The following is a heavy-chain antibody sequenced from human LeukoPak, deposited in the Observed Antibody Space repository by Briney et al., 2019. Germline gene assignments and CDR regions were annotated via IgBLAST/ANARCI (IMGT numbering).Heavy chain of an antibody. J-gene: IGHJ4*02. CDR1: GFSVSNTY. V-gene: IGHV3-53*01. D-gene: IGHD1-14*01. CDR3: ARDPAAGRLRD. CDR2: IYSGGST. Sequence: GGSLRLSCSASGFSVSNTYMSWVRQAPGKGLEWVSIIYSGGSTYYADSVKGRFTISRDNSQTTLYLQMNSLRAEDTAVYYCARDPAAGRLRDWGQGTLVTVSS.